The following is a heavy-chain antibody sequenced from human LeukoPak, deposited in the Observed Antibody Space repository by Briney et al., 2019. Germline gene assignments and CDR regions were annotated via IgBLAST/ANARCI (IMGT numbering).Heavy chain of an antibody. J-gene: IGHJ6*03. CDR1: GYTFTGYY. V-gene: IGHV1-2*02. CDR2: INPNSGGT. Sequence: ASVKVSCKASGYTFTGYYMHWVRQAPGQGLEWMGWINPNSGGTNYAQKFQGRVTMTRDTSISTAYMELSRLRSDDTAVYYCARAGASHCSSTSCLLDYYYYMDVWGKGTTVTVSS. CDR3: ARAGASHCSSTSCLLDYYYYMDV. D-gene: IGHD2-2*01.